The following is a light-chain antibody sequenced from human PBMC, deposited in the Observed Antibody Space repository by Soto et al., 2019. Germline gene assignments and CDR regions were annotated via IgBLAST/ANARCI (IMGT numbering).Light chain of an antibody. CDR2: GAS. V-gene: IGKV3-20*01. CDR3: QQCGSAWL. CDR1: QSGSSTY. J-gene: IGKJ1*01. Sequence: EIVLTQSPGTLSFSPGERATLSCRASQSGSSTYLAWYQQNPGQAPRLLIYGASSRATGIAGRFSGSGSGTYLILTSRRLEPEEFAMYYFQQCGSAWLFGKGTMVQIK.